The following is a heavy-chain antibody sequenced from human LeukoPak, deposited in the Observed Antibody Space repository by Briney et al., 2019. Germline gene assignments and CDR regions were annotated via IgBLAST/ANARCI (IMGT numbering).Heavy chain of an antibody. CDR2: ISWNSGSI. CDR1: GFTFDDYA. Sequence: GGSLRLSCAASGFTFDDYAMHWVRQAPGKGLEWVSGISWNSGSIGYADSVKGRFTISRDNAKNSLYLQMNSLRAEDMALYYCAKGNSNYYYYYMDVWGKGTTVTVSS. V-gene: IGHV3-9*03. J-gene: IGHJ6*03. CDR3: AKGNSNYYYYYMDV. D-gene: IGHD4-11*01.